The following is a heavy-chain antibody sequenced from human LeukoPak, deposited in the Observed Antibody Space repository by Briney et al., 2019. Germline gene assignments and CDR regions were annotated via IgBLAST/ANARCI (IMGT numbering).Heavy chain of an antibody. J-gene: IGHJ5*02. CDR3: VKKAVGGAKGWFDP. CDR1: GFTFSSYA. CDR2: ISSNVVST. D-gene: IGHD1-26*01. V-gene: IGHV3-64D*06. Sequence: PGGSLTLSCSASGFTFSSYAMYWVRQAAGKGLEYVSAISSNVVSTYYADSVKGRSTISRHNSKHTLYLQRTSLREEDTAVYYCVKKAVGGAKGWFDPWGQGTLVTVSS.